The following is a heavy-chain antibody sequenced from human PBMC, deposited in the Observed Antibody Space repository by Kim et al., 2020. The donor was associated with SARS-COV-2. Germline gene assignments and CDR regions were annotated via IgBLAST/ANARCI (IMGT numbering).Heavy chain of an antibody. CDR1: GFTFSSYE. V-gene: IGHV3-48*03. J-gene: IGHJ1*01. CDR2: ISSSGSTI. D-gene: IGHD6-19*01. CDR3: ARDGYSSGWPLPEYFQH. Sequence: GGSLRLSCAASGFTFSSYEMNWVRQAPGKGLEWVSYISSSGSTIYYADSVKGRFTISRDNAKNSLYLQMNSLRAEDTAVYYCARDGYSSGWPLPEYFQHWGQGTLVTVSS.